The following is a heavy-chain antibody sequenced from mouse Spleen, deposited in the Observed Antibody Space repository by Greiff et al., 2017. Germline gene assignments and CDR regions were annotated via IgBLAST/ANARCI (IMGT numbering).Heavy chain of an antibody. CDR2: INPGSGGT. Sequence: QVQLKQSGAELVRPGTSVKLSCKASGYAFTNYLIEWVKQRPGQGLEWIGVINPGSGGTNYNEKFKGKATLTADKSSSTAYMQLSSLTSEDSAVYFCARLDYDYDEDFDVWGTGTSVTVSS. CDR1: GYAFTNYL. CDR3: ARLDYDYDEDFDV. J-gene: IGHJ1*03. V-gene: IGHV1-54*01. D-gene: IGHD2-4*01.